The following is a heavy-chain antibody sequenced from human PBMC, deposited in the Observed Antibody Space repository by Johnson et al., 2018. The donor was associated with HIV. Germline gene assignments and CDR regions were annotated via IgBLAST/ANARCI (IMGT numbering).Heavy chain of an antibody. D-gene: IGHD3-10*01. CDR3: AREGALLLWFGASPFDI. CDR2: IYSGGST. J-gene: IGHJ3*02. CDR1: GFSVTSKY. V-gene: IGHV3-66*01. Sequence: VQLVESGGGLVQPGGSLRLSCAASGFSVTSKYMSWVRQAPGKGLEWVSVIYSGGSTYYADSVKGRFTISRDNSKNTLYLQMNSLRAEDTAVYYCAREGALLLWFGASPFDIWGQGTMVTVSS.